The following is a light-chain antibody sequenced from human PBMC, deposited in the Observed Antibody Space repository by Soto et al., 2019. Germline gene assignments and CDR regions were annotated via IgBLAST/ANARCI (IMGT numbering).Light chain of an antibody. CDR3: QQYGSSPPLT. J-gene: IGKJ4*01. CDR1: QSVTTY. Sequence: EIGLSQSPYTLSLSPGERATLSCRASQSVTTYLAWYQQKPGQAPRLLIYDASNRATGIPARFSGSGSGTDFTLTISSLEPEDFAVYYCQQYGSSPPLTFGGVTMVDI. CDR2: DAS. V-gene: IGKV3-11*01.